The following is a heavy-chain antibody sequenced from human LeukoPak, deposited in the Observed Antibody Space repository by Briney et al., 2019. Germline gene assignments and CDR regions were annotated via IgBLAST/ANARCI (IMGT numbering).Heavy chain of an antibody. CDR3: ARDSGERGSGSYLIAY. CDR2: ISAYNGNT. V-gene: IGHV1-18*01. J-gene: IGHJ4*02. CDR1: GYTFTSYG. D-gene: IGHD3-10*01. Sequence: ASVKVSYKASGYTFTSYGISWVRQAPGQGLVWMGWISAYNGNTNYAQKFQGRVTMTRDTSISTAYMELSRLRSDDTAVYYCARDSGERGSGSYLIAYWGQGTLVTVSS.